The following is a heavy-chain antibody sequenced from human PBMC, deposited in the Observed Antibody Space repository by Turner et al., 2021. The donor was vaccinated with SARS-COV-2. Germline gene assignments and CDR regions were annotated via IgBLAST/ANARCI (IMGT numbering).Heavy chain of an antibody. CDR3: ARQGGVDY. V-gene: IGHV4-39*01. CDR2: ISYTGRT. J-gene: IGHJ4*02. CDR1: GGSISTTNHY. Sequence: QLQLQESGPGLVKPSETLSLTCAVSGGSISTTNHYWGWIRQPPGKGLEWIGGISYTGRTFYTPSLKSRVTLSMDTSKNHFSLKVTSVTAADTAVYYCARQGGVDYWGQGTLVTVSS.